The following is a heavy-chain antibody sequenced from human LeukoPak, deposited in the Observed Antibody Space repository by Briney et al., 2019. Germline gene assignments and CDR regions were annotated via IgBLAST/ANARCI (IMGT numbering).Heavy chain of an antibody. V-gene: IGHV4-30-2*01. Sequence: SETLSLTCAVSGASISSGGYSWSWIRQPPGKGLEWIGYIYHSGSTYYNPSLKSRVTISVDRSKNQFSLKLSSVTAADTAVYYCARDSSGYAEYFQHWGQGTLVTVSS. D-gene: IGHD5-12*01. CDR1: GASISSGGYS. J-gene: IGHJ1*01. CDR2: IYHSGST. CDR3: ARDSSGYAEYFQH.